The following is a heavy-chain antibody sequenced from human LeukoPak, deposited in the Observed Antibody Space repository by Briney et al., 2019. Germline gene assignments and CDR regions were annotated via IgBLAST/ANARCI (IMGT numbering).Heavy chain of an antibody. V-gene: IGHV1-69*05. J-gene: IGHJ1*01. Sequence: SVKVSCXASGGTFSSYAISWVRRAPGQGLEWMGRIIPIFGTANYAQKFQGRVTITTDESTSTAYMELSSLRSEDTAVYYCARHKLSPRDYGVQDEYFQHWGQGTLVTVSS. CDR3: ARHKLSPRDYGVQDEYFQH. D-gene: IGHD4-17*01. CDR1: GGTFSSYA. CDR2: IIPIFGTA.